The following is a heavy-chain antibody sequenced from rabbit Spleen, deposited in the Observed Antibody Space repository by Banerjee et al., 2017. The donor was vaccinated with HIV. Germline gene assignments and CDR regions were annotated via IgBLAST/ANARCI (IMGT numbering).Heavy chain of an antibody. J-gene: IGHJ4*01. Sequence: EESGGDLVKPGASLTLTCTASGFSFSNNYWICWVRQAPGKGLEWIACIYTGDASTYYASWVNGRFTISRSTSLNTVTLQMTSLTAADTATYFCARHDYYLAWGGDLWGPGTLVTVS. CDR3: ARHDYYLAWGGDL. V-gene: IGHV1S47*01. D-gene: IGHD1-1*01. CDR1: GFSFSNNY. CDR2: IYTGDAST.